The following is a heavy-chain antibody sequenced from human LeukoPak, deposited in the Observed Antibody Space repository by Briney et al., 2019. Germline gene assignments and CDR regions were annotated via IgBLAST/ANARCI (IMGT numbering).Heavy chain of an antibody. J-gene: IGHJ5*02. CDR2: IYYSGST. V-gene: IGHV4-59*01. Sequence: PSETLSLTCTVSGGSISSYYWSWIRQPPGKGLEWIGYIYYSGSTNYNPSLKSRVTISVDTSKNQFSLKLSSVTAADTAVYYCARGVEYSYGSNWFDTWGQGTLVTVSS. D-gene: IGHD5-18*01. CDR1: GGSISSYY. CDR3: ARGVEYSYGSNWFDT.